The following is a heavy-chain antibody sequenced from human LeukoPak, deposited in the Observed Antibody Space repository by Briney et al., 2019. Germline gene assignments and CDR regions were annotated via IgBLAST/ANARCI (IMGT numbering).Heavy chain of an antibody. Sequence: GASETVSRTASVYTFTGYYMHWVRQAPPQGLGWMGWINPNSGGTNYAQKFQGRVTMTRDTSISTAYMELSRLRSDDTAVYYCARYPQTGTTPPFDYWGQGTLVTVSS. V-gene: IGHV1-2*02. CDR3: ARYPQTGTTPPFDY. CDR1: VYTFTGYY. D-gene: IGHD1-1*01. J-gene: IGHJ4*02. CDR2: INPNSGGT.